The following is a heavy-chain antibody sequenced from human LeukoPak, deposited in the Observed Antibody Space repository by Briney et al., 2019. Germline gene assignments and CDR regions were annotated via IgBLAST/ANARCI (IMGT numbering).Heavy chain of an antibody. CDR2: INPSGGST. Sequence: GASVKVSCKASGYTFTSYYMHWVRQAPGQGLEWMGIINPSGGSTSYAQKFQGRVTMTRDMSTSTVYMELSSLRSEDTAVYYCARGGDGGDSGYDYWDYYYYYMDVWGKGTTVTLSS. V-gene: IGHV1-46*01. D-gene: IGHD5-12*01. CDR3: ARGGDGGDSGYDYWDYYYYYMDV. J-gene: IGHJ6*03. CDR1: GYTFTSYY.